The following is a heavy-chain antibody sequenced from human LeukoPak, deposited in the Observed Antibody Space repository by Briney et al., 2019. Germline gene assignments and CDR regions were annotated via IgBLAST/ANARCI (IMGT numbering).Heavy chain of an antibody. CDR1: GFTFTGYY. V-gene: IGHV1-2*02. D-gene: IGHD3-10*01. CDR3: ARDLFYSVSGTYYNVGRVFNY. J-gene: IGHJ4*02. Sequence: ASVKVSCKDSGFTFTGYYMHWVRQAPGQGLEWMGWINPNSGGTNYAQKFQGRVTMTRDTSITTAYMELTSLRSDDTAVYYCARDLFYSVSGTYYNVGRVFNYWGQGTLVTVSS. CDR2: INPNSGGT.